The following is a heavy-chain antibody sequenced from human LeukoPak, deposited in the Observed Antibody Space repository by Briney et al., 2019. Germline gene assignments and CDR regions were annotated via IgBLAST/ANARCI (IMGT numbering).Heavy chain of an antibody. V-gene: IGHV1-2*02. CDR3: ARDSEGPYYYDSSGYYDY. Sequence: ASVKVSCKASGYTFTGYYMHWVRQAPGQGLEWMGWINPNSGGTNYAQKFQGRVTMTRDTSISTAYMELSRLRSDDTAVYYCARDSEGPYYYDSSGYYDYWGQGTLVTVSS. CDR2: INPNSGGT. J-gene: IGHJ4*02. CDR1: GYTFTGYY. D-gene: IGHD3-22*01.